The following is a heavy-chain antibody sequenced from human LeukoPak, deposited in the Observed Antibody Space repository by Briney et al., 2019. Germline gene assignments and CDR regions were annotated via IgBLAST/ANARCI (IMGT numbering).Heavy chain of an antibody. J-gene: IGHJ3*02. D-gene: IGHD5-12*01. Sequence: GGSLGLSCAASGFTFSSSWMSWVRQAPGKGLEWVANMNQDGNHKYYLDSVKGRFTISRDNANRSLFLQMNSLRAEDTAVYYCATLIVTTPKIAFDIWGQGTMVTVSS. V-gene: IGHV3-7*01. CDR1: GFTFSSSW. CDR2: MNQDGNHK. CDR3: ATLIVTTPKIAFDI.